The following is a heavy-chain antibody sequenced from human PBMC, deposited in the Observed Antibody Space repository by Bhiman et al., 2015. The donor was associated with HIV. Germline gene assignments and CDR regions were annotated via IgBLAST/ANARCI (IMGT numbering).Heavy chain of an antibody. CDR2: ISWDGGST. CDR1: GFTFDDYT. CDR3: ARDLEWFAVQSIDN. D-gene: IGHD3-3*01. V-gene: IGHV3-43*01. Sequence: EVQLVESGGVVVQPGGSLRLSCAASGFTFDDYTMHWVRQAPGKGLEWVSLISWDGGSTYYADSVEGRFTISRDNSKNTMYLQMSNLRADDTAVYYCARDLEWFAVQSIDNWGQGTLVTVSS. J-gene: IGHJ4*02.